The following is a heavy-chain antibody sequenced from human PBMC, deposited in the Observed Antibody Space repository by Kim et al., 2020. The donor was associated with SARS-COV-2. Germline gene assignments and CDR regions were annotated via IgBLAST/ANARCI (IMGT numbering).Heavy chain of an antibody. CDR3: ASIVYADSS. D-gene: IGHD4-17*01. Sequence: GGSLRLSCAASGVSFANSWMPWVRQAPRQGLEWVARIRKDGRDTYYVDSVKGRFIISRDNARNTLFLQMNSLRAEDTAVYYCASIVYADSSWGQGAL. V-gene: IGHV3-7*02. CDR2: IRKDGRDT. J-gene: IGHJ4*02. CDR1: GVSFANSW.